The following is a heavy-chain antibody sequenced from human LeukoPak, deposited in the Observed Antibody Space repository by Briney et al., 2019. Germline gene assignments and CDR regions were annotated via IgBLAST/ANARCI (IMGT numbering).Heavy chain of an antibody. J-gene: IGHJ4*02. CDR1: GFTFSSYW. CDR3: ARCPYDSTGYYSVPSHLDY. CDR2: IKQDGSAK. D-gene: IGHD3-22*01. V-gene: IGHV3-7*01. Sequence: GGSLRLSCAASGFTFSSYWMTWVRLAPGKGLGWVANIKQDGSAKYYVDSLRGRFSISRDHVKNSLFLQMNSLSDDDTAVYYCARCPYDSTGYYSVPSHLDYWGQGTLVTVPS.